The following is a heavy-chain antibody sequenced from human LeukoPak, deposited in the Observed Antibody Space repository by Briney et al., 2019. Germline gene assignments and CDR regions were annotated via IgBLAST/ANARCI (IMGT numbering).Heavy chain of an antibody. J-gene: IGHJ5*02. CDR1: GGSISSGDYS. CDR3: AREAAPVVVPAPGLGWFDP. V-gene: IGHV4-30-4*08. D-gene: IGHD2-2*01. Sequence: SQTLSLTCTVSGGSISSGDYSWSWIRQPPGKGLEWIGYIYYSGSTYYHPSLKSRVTISVDTSKNQFSLKLSSVTAADTAVYYCAREAAPVVVPAPGLGWFDPWGQGTLVTVSS. CDR2: IYYSGST.